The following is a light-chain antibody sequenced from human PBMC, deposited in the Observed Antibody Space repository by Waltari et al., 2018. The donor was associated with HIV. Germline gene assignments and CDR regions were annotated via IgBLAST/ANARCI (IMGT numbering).Light chain of an antibody. CDR2: VNN. Sequence: QSVLTQPPSASAAPGQKGTISCSGTSSTICNHFVTWSQLFPVPAPQLLLVVNNKRPSGIPDRFSCSKSGTSATLGIIGLQTGDEADYYCEAWDSGPRAVVFGGGTKLTVL. J-gene: IGLJ2*01. V-gene: IGLV1-51*01. CDR1: SSTICNHF. CDR3: EAWDSGPRAVV.